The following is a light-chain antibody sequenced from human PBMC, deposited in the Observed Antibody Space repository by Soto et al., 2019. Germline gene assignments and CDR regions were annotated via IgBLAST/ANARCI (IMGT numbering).Light chain of an antibody. Sequence: EIVLTQSPGTLSLSPGERATLSCRASQSVSSSYLAWYQQKPCQAPRLLIYGASIRATGIPDRFSGSGSGTDFTLTISRLEPEDFAVYYCQQYGSSSLTFGGGTKVEIK. CDR3: QQYGSSSLT. V-gene: IGKV3-20*01. J-gene: IGKJ4*01. CDR1: QSVSSSY. CDR2: GAS.